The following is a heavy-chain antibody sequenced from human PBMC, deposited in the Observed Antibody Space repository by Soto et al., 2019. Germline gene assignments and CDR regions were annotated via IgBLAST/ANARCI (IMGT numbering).Heavy chain of an antibody. V-gene: IGHV4-31*03. CDR3: ATYGSGTYKPTTFDY. J-gene: IGHJ4*02. Sequence: QVQLQESGPGLVKPSQTLSLTCTVSGGSISSGVYYWSWIRQHPGKGLEWIGYIFYSGSTYYNPSLKSRVTISVDTSKNQFPLKLSSVTAADTAVYYCATYGSGTYKPTTFDYWGQGTLVTVSS. CDR1: GGSISSGVYY. D-gene: IGHD3-10*01. CDR2: IFYSGST.